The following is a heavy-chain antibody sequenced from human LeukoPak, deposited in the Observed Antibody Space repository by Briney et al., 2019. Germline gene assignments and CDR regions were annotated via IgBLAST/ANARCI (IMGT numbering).Heavy chain of an antibody. J-gene: IGHJ4*02. CDR2: IYTSGST. CDR3: ARVGGYTYGYAIDY. V-gene: IGHV4-61*02. CDR1: GGSISSGSYY. D-gene: IGHD5-18*01. Sequence: SETLSLTCTVSGGSISSGSYYWSWIRQPAGKGLEWIGRIYTSGSTNYNPSLKSRVTISVDTSKNQFSLKLSSVTAADTAVYYCARVGGYTYGYAIDYWGQGTLVTVSS.